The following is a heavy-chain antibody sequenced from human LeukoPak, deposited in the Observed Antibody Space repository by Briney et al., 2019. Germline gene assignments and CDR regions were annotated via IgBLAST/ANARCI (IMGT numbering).Heavy chain of an antibody. CDR3: ARDPTSSWETAFDI. V-gene: IGHV3-7*01. CDR2: IKQDGSEK. J-gene: IGHJ3*02. D-gene: IGHD1-26*01. Sequence: PGGSLRLSCAVSGFTFGDYWMSWVRQAPGKGLEWVANIKQDGSEKYYGDSVKGRFSISRDNAKNSLFLQMNSLRAEDTAVYYCARDPTSSWETAFDIWGQGTMVTVSS. CDR1: GFTFGDYW.